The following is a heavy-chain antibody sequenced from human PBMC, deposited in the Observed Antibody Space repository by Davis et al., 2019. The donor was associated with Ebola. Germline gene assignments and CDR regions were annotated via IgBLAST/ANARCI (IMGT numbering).Heavy chain of an antibody. J-gene: IGHJ4*02. CDR3: ARVAYYYDSRGFDS. Sequence: ASVKVSCKASGSTLSSYAMHWVRQAPGQRLEWMGWINVNNGNTKYSQRFQGRVTITRDTFASTAFLELSSLRSEDTAVYYCARVAYYYDSRGFDSWGQGTLVTVSS. V-gene: IGHV1-3*01. CDR2: INVNNGNT. CDR1: GSTLSSYA. D-gene: IGHD3-22*01.